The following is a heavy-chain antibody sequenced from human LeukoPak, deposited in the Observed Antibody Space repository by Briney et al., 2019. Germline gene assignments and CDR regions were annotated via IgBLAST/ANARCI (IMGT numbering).Heavy chain of an antibody. CDR3: ARQGSYSGSYFDL. CDR2: ISFDGNRQ. V-gene: IGHV3-30-3*01. J-gene: IGHJ4*02. Sequence: PGGSLRLSCAASGFTFRTYAMHWVRQAPGKGLEWVAFISFDGNRQHYGESVKGRFTVSRDNSKNTVYLQVNSLRAEDSAVYYCARQGSYSGSYFDLWGQGTLVIVSS. D-gene: IGHD1-26*01. CDR1: GFTFRTYA.